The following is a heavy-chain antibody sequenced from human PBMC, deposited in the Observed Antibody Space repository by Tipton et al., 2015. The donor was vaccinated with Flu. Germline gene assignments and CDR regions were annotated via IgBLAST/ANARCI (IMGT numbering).Heavy chain of an antibody. Sequence: TLSLTCAVSGGSISSGGYSWIWIRQPPGKGLEWIGYIYHSGSTYYNASLKSRVTISVDRSKNQFSLKPSSVTAADTAVYYCARSTPIAATGWGMDVWGQGTTVTVSS. D-gene: IGHD6-13*01. J-gene: IGHJ6*02. CDR3: ARSTPIAATGWGMDV. V-gene: IGHV4-30-2*01. CDR2: IYHSGST. CDR1: GGSISSGGYS.